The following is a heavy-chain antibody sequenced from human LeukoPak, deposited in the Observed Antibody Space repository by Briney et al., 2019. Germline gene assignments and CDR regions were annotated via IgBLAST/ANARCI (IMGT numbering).Heavy chain of an antibody. V-gene: IGHV3-30*02. D-gene: IGHD3-9*01. J-gene: IGHJ6*03. CDR3: AKDRPLRYFDYMDV. Sequence: PGGSLRLSCAASGFTFSSYGMHWVRQAPGKGLEWVAFIRYDGSNKYYADSVKGRFTISRDNSKNTLYLQMNSLRAEDTAVYYCAKDRPLRYFDYMDVWGKGTTLTVSS. CDR1: GFTFSSYG. CDR2: IRYDGSNK.